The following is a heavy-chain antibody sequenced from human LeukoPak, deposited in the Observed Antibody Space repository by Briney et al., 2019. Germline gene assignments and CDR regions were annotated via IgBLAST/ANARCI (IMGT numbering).Heavy chain of an antibody. J-gene: IGHJ3*01. V-gene: IGHV3-7*01. CDR2: IKQDGSEK. CDR3: ARDSSPIFGGATNDAFHF. D-gene: IGHD3-3*02. Sequence: AGGSLRLSCAVSGFTFSSYWMTWVRQAPGKGLEWVDNIKQDGSEKYYVDSVKGRFTISRDNAKNSLYLQMNNLRVEDTATYYCARDSSPIFGGATNDAFHFWGQGTMVTVSS. CDR1: GFTFSSYW.